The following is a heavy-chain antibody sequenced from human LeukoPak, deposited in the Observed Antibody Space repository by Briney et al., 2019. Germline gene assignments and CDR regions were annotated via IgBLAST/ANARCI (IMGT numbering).Heavy chain of an antibody. CDR2: IRQDGDTK. V-gene: IGHV3-7*03. CDR3: ARSLPYGTAWYGRSDF. D-gene: IGHD6-13*01. J-gene: IGHJ4*02. CDR1: GFTFSSYS. Sequence: GGSLRLSCAASGFTFSSYSMNWVRQAPGKGLEWVANIRQDGDTKYYVDSVKGRFTISRDNAMNSLYLQMNSLRAEDTAIYYCARSLPYGTAWYGRSDFWGQGTLVTVSS.